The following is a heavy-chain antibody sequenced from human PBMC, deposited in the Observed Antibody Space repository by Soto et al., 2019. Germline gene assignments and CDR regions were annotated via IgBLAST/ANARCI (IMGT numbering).Heavy chain of an antibody. CDR1: GFTFSSYS. CDR3: ARHHSYYYDSSGYPYFDY. D-gene: IGHD3-22*01. V-gene: IGHV3-21*01. CDR2: ISSSSSYI. Sequence: EVQLVESGGGLVKPGGSLRLSCAASGFTFSSYSMNWVRQAPGQGLEWVSSISSSSSYIYYADSVKGRFTISRDNAKNSLYLQMNSLRAEDTAVYYCARHHSYYYDSSGYPYFDYWGQGTLVTVSS. J-gene: IGHJ4*02.